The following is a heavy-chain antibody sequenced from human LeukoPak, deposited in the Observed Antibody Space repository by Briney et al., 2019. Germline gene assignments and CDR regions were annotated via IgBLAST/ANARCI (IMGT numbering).Heavy chain of an antibody. CDR2: ISGSGGST. D-gene: IGHD6-13*01. CDR3: ARSYIAADSY. Sequence: GGSLRLSCAASGFTFSSYAMSWVRQAPGKGLEWVSAISGSGGSTYYADSVKGRFTISRDNAKNSLYLQMNSLRAEDTAVYYCARSYIAADSYWGQGTLVTVSS. CDR1: GFTFSSYA. J-gene: IGHJ4*02. V-gene: IGHV3-23*01.